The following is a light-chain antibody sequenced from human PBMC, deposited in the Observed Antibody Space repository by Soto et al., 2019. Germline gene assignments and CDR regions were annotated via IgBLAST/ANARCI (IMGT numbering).Light chain of an antibody. CDR1: QSVSNY. J-gene: IGKJ5*01. Sequence: EIVLTQSPATLSLSPGERATLSCRASQSVSNYLAWYQQKHGQAPRLLIFDASNRATGIPARFSGSGSGTDFTLTISSLEPEDFAVYYCQQRGNWPSITVGQGTRLEIK. CDR2: DAS. CDR3: QQRGNWPSIT. V-gene: IGKV3-11*01.